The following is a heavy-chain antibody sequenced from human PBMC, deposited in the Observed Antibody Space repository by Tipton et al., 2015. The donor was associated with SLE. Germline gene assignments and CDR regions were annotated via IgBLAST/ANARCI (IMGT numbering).Heavy chain of an antibody. CDR3: ARGHPHLVVVIGGGWLDP. J-gene: IGHJ5*02. V-gene: IGHV4-34*01. Sequence: TLSLTCAVYGGSFSPYYWSWIRQPPGKGLEWIGESSHSGGTYYKPSLKSRVTISLDTSKNQFSLKLKSVTVADTAVYYCARGHPHLVVVIGGGWLDPWGQGTLVTVSS. CDR1: GGSFSPYY. D-gene: IGHD2-21*01. CDR2: SSHSGGT.